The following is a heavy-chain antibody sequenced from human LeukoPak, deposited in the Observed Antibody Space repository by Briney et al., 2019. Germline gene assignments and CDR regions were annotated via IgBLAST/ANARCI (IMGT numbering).Heavy chain of an antibody. Sequence: GGSLRLSCAASGCSFSSYAMHWDRQAPGKGLEWVAVISYDGSNKYYADSVKGRFTISRDNSKNALYLQMNSLRAEDTAVYYCAKPRSDYDWDPFDYWGQGTLVTVSS. V-gene: IGHV3-30-3*02. J-gene: IGHJ4*02. CDR1: GCSFSSYA. CDR2: ISYDGSNK. CDR3: AKPRSDYDWDPFDY. D-gene: IGHD5-12*01.